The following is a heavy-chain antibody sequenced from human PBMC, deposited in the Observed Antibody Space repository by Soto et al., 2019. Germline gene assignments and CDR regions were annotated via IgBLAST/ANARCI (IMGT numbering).Heavy chain of an antibody. V-gene: IGHV6-1*01. D-gene: IGHD6-19*01. CDR1: GDRVSSNSAA. Sequence: SQTLSLTCAISGDRVSSNSAAWNWIRQSPSRGLEWLGRTYYRSKWFNDYAVSVKSRITISPDTSKNQFSLHLNSVTPEDTAVYYCARELRRGSVWYWTEYWGQGTLVTVSS. CDR3: ARELRRGSVWYWTEY. CDR2: TYYRSKWFN. J-gene: IGHJ4*02.